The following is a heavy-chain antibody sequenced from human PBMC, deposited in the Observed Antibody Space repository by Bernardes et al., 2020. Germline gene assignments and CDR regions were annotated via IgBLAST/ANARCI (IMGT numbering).Heavy chain of an antibody. V-gene: IGHV1-18*01. CDR2: ISAYNGNT. CDR1: GYTFTSYG. Sequence: ASVKVSCKASGYTFTSYGISWVRQAPGQGLEWMGWISAYNGNTNYAQKLQGRVTMTTDTSTSTAYMELRSLRSDDTAVYYCARAYCSSTSCLTVLHYWGQGTLVTVSS. D-gene: IGHD2-2*01. CDR3: ARAYCSSTSCLTVLHY. J-gene: IGHJ4*02.